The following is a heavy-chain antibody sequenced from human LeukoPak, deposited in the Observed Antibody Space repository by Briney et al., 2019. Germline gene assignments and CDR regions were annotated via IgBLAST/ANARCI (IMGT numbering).Heavy chain of an antibody. CDR3: VKDAPNGSVDF. D-gene: IGHD2-8*01. Sequence: GGSLRLSCVTSGFTFERYVMHWMRLAPGKGLECVSSIHPNNGGVGYAASVKGRFAISRDNARNSLYLEMTSLRPEDTAVYYCVKDAPNGSVDFWGRGTLVTVSS. CDR1: GFTFERYV. CDR2: IHPNNGGV. J-gene: IGHJ4*02. V-gene: IGHV3-9*01.